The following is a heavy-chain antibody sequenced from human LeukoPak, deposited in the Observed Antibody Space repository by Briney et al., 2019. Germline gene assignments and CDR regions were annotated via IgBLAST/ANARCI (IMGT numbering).Heavy chain of an antibody. CDR2: ISAYNGNT. Sequence: ASVKVSCKASGYTFTSYGISWVRQAPGQGLEWMGWISAYNGNTNYAQKLQGRVTMTTDTSTSTAYMELRSLRSDDTAVYYCARGSSSSASPYYYGMDVWGQGTTVTVSS. V-gene: IGHV1-18*01. CDR3: ARGSSSSASPYYYGMDV. J-gene: IGHJ6*02. D-gene: IGHD2-2*01. CDR1: GYTFTSYG.